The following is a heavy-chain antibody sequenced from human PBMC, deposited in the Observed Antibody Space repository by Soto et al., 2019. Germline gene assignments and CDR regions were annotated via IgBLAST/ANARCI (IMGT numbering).Heavy chain of an antibody. Sequence: ASVKVSCKASGYTFTSYAMNWVRQAPGQGLEWMGWINTNTGNPTYAQGFTGRFVFSLDTSVSTAYLQICSLKAEDTAVYYCAREVGSIFGVVILTYFDYWSQGTLVTVSS. CDR1: GYTFTSYA. CDR2: INTNTGNP. V-gene: IGHV7-4-1*01. CDR3: AREVGSIFGVVILTYFDY. J-gene: IGHJ4*02. D-gene: IGHD3-3*01.